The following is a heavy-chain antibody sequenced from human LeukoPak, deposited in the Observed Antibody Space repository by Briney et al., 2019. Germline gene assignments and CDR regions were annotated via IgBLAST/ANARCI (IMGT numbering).Heavy chain of an antibody. J-gene: IGHJ3*02. CDR1: GYTFTSYD. V-gene: IGHV1-8*01. CDR2: MNPNSGNT. D-gene: IGHD3-3*01. CDR3: ARGYDFWSGYARDAFDI. Sequence: ASVKVSCKASGYTFTSYDINWVRQATGQGLEWMGWMNPNSGNTGYAQKFQGRVTMTRNTSISTAYMELSSLRSEDTAVYYCARGYDFWSGYARDAFDIWGQGTMVTVSS.